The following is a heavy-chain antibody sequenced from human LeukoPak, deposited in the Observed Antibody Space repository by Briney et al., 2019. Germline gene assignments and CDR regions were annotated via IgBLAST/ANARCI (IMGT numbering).Heavy chain of an antibody. J-gene: IGHJ4*02. CDR1: GYTFTTYG. CDR3: ARISSPGYCTAGTCYPAY. V-gene: IGHV1-18*01. Sequence: ASVKVSCETSGYTFTTYGLNWVRQAPGEGLEWMGWISGYNGDTNYAQKFQARLTMTRDTSTSTVYMELRSLTSDDAAVYFCARISSPGYCTAGTCYPAYWGQGTLVTVSS. CDR2: ISGYNGDT. D-gene: IGHD2-8*02.